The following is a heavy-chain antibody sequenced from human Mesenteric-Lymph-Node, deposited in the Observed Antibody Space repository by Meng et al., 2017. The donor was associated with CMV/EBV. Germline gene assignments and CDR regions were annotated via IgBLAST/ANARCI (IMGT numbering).Heavy chain of an antibody. CDR1: GYTFTGYY. V-gene: IGHV1-2*02. Sequence: ASVKVSCKTSGYTFTGYYMHWVRQAPGQGLEWMGWINPNSGGTKYAQNFQGRVTMTRDTSISTAYMELRSLRSDDTAVYYCARDRTIFGVGPSDYWGQGTLVTVSS. CDR2: INPNSGGT. J-gene: IGHJ4*02. CDR3: ARDRTIFGVGPSDY. D-gene: IGHD3-3*01.